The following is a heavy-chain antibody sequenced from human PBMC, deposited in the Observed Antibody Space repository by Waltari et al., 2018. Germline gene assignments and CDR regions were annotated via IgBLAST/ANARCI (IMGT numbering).Heavy chain of an antibody. V-gene: IGHV3-9*01. CDR1: GSTFNEHA. CDR2: ILWSGDRI. J-gene: IGHJ4*02. CDR3: AKDMTAGGLDN. D-gene: IGHD6-13*01. Sequence: VLLVDSGGGLVQPGGSLRLSCAGFGSTFNEHAMHWVRQAPGKGLEWVSGILWSGDRIGYADSVKGRFTISRDNAKNSLYLQMNSLRADDTALYFCAKDMTAGGLDNWGQGTLVTVSS.